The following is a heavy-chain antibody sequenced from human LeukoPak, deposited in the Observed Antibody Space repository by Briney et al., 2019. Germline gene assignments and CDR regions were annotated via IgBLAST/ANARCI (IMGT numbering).Heavy chain of an antibody. J-gene: IGHJ4*02. CDR2: IYYSGST. CDR1: GGSISSSSYY. D-gene: IGHD6-6*01. Sequence: PSETLSLTCTVSGGSISSSSYYWGWIRQPPGKGLEWIGSIYYSGSTYYNPSLKSRVTISVDTSKNQFSLKLSSVTAADTAVYYCARHQAAGLAARPGFDYWGQGTLVTVSS. V-gene: IGHV4-39*01. CDR3: ARHQAAGLAARPGFDY.